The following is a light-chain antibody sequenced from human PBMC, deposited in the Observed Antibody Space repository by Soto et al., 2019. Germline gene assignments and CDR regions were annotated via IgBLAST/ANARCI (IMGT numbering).Light chain of an antibody. CDR2: GAS. Sequence: EIVLTQSPGTLSLSPGERATLSCKAGQSVASNFLAWYQQKPGQAPRLLIYGASSRATGIPDRFSGSGSGTDFTLTISRLEPEDFAVYYCQQYGSSLTVGGGTKVEIK. J-gene: IGKJ4*01. V-gene: IGKV3-20*01. CDR1: QSVASNF. CDR3: QQYGSSLT.